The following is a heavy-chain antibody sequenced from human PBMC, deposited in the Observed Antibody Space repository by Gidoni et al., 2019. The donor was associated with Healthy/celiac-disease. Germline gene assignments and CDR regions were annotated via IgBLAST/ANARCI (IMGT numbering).Heavy chain of an antibody. CDR2: ISWNSGSI. CDR1: GSTVDDYA. V-gene: IGHV3-9*01. CDR3: AKVTLPGEWLVKALGA. J-gene: IGHJ5*02. D-gene: IGHD6-19*01. Sequence: EVQLVGSGGGLVQPGRSLRLCCTASGSTVDDYAMHWVRRAPGKGLEWFSGISWNSGSIGDADSGKGRFTISRDNAKNSLSLQLNSLGAEDTALYYCAKVTLPGEWLVKALGAWGQGTLVTVSS.